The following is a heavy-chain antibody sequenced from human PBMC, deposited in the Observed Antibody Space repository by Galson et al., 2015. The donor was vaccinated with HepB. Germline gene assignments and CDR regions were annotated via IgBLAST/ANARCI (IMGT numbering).Heavy chain of an antibody. CDR3: TARF. V-gene: IGHV3-15*01. CDR1: GFPFSNFW. Sequence: LSCAGSGFPFSNFWMSWVRQAPGKGLEWVGRIKSKSDGETTAYAAPVRGRFAISRDDSKNMVYLEMNSLRTEDTAVYYCTARFWGQGTLVTVSS. CDR2: IKSKSDGETT. J-gene: IGHJ4*02.